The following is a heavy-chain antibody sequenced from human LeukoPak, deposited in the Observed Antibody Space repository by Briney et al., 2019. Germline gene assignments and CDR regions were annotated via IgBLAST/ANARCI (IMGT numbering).Heavy chain of an antibody. J-gene: IGHJ4*02. V-gene: IGHV3-23*01. CDR3: AKDEDPYNVDTSFDY. Sequence: PGGALRLSCAASGFTFISYAMSWVRQAPGRGLEWVSAISSSGGSTYYADSVKGRFTISRDNSKNTLYLQMNSLRAEDTAVYYCAKDEDPYNVDTSFDYWGQGTLVTVSS. D-gene: IGHD5-18*01. CDR1: GFTFISYA. CDR2: ISSSGGST.